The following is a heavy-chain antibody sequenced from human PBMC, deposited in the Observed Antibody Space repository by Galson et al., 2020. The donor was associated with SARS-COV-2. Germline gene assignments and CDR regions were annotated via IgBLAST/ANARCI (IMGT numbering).Heavy chain of an antibody. D-gene: IGHD3-22*01. CDR1: GGSISRYF. CDR3: AGVTNYYDSRRFPKRWVDR. V-gene: IGHV4-59*08. J-gene: IGHJ4*02. Sequence: SEILSLTCTVSGGSISRYFWSWIRQSPGKGLEWMGDIYYTGITNYNPSLKGRVTISIDTSKYQFSLKLSSVTAADTAVYYCAGVTNYYDSRRFPKRWVDRWGQGTLVTVSS. CDR2: IYYTGIT.